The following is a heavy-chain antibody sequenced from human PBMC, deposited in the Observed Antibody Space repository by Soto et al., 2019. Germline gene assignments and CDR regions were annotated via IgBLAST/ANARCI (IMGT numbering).Heavy chain of an antibody. J-gene: IGHJ4*02. V-gene: IGHV4-31*03. Sequence: QVQLQESGPGLVKPSETLSLTCTVSGGSITRGGYYWSWIRQHPGKGLEWIGYIYNSGTTYYNPSLKNRFTIAVVASKNHFSLKLTSVTAADTAVDYCARDPAPRGQGALVTGSS. CDR1: GGSITRGGYY. CDR3: ARDPAP. CDR2: IYNSGTT.